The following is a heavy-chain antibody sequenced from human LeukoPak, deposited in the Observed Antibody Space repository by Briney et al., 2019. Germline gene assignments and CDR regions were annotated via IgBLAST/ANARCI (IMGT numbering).Heavy chain of an antibody. D-gene: IGHD4-23*01. CDR3: AKSVFFGGNVNYYYGMDV. V-gene: IGHV3-23*01. Sequence: GGSLRLSCAASGFTFSSYAMSWVHQAPGKGLEWVSAISGSGGSTYYADSVKGRFTISRDNSKNTLYLQMNGLRAEDTAVYYCAKSVFFGGNVNYYYGMDVWGQGTTVTVSS. CDR2: ISGSGGST. CDR1: GFTFSSYA. J-gene: IGHJ6*02.